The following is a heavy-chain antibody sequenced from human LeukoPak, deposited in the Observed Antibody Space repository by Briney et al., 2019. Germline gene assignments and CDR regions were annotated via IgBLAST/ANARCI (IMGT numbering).Heavy chain of an antibody. D-gene: IGHD3-16*01. CDR2: ISAYNGNT. J-gene: IGHJ4*02. CDR1: GYTFTSYG. Sequence: GASVKVSCKASGYTFTSYGISWVRQAPGQELGWMGWISAYNGNTNYAQKLQGRVTMTTDTSTSTAYMELRSLRSDDTAVYYCARDKDYIWGSSPKFDYWGQGTLVTVSS. CDR3: ARDKDYIWGSSPKFDY. V-gene: IGHV1-18*01.